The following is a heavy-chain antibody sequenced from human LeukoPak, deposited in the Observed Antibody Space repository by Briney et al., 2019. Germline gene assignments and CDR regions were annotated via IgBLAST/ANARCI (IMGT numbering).Heavy chain of an antibody. V-gene: IGHV4-39*01. J-gene: IGHJ4*02. D-gene: IGHD5-24*01. CDR2: IYYSGST. CDR3: ARGSVEMATKYDY. Sequence: PSETLSLTCTVSGGSISSSSYYWGWIRQPPGKGLEWIGSIYYSGSTYYNPSLKSRVTISVDTSKNQFSLKLSSVTAADTAVYYCARGSVEMATKYDYWGQGTLVTVSS. CDR1: GGSISSSSYY.